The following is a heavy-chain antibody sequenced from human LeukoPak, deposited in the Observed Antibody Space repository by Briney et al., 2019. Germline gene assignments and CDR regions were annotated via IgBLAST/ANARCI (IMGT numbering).Heavy chain of an antibody. Sequence: GSLRLSCAASGFTFSSSAMHWVRQAPGKGLEWVAFISYDGSTKYYADSVKGRFTISRDNSKNTLYLQMNSLRVEDTAVYYCARVGGVTPFFYFDFWGQGTLVTVSS. CDR1: GFTFSSSA. CDR2: ISYDGSTK. CDR3: ARVGGVTPFFYFDF. D-gene: IGHD1-26*01. V-gene: IGHV3-30*04. J-gene: IGHJ4*02.